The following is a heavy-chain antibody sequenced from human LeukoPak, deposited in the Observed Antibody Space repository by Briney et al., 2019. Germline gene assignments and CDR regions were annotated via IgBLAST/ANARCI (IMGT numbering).Heavy chain of an antibody. CDR1: GFTFRSYA. CDR2: ISGSGGRT. V-gene: IGHV3-23*01. J-gene: IGHJ6*02. D-gene: IGHD4-17*01. CDR3: ARALNTELDYGDYDAGDHYYYYGMDV. Sequence: GGSLRLSCAASGFTFRSYAMNWVRQAPGKGLEWVSGISGSGGRTSYADSEKGRFTISRDNSKNTLYLEMNSLSAEDTAVYYCARALNTELDYGDYDAGDHYYYYGMDVWGQGTTVTVSS.